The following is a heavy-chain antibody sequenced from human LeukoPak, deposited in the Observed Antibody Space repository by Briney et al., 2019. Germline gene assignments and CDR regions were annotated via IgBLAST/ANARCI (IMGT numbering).Heavy chain of an antibody. CDR3: ARVQLEHYWYFDL. J-gene: IGHJ2*01. D-gene: IGHD1-1*01. CDR1: GASISTATYY. Sequence: PSETLSLTCTVSGASISTATYYWGWIRQSPGKGLEWIGSFYHSGSTDYNPSLKSRVTISVDTSKNQFSLKLSSVTAADTAVYYCARVQLEHYWYFDLWGRGTLVTVSS. CDR2: FYHSGST. V-gene: IGHV4-39*01.